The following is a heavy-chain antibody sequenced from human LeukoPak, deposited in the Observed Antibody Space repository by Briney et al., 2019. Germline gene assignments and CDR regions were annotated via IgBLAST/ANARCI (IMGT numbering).Heavy chain of an antibody. CDR3: AKTYYYGSGSHHDAFDI. Sequence: PGGSLRLSCAASGFTFSSYGMHWVRQAPGKGLEWVAFIRYNGSNKYYADSVKGRFTISRDNSKNTLYLQMNSLRAEDTAVYYCAKTYYYGSGSHHDAFDIWRQGTMVTVSS. CDR2: IRYNGSNK. CDR1: GFTFSSYG. V-gene: IGHV3-30*02. D-gene: IGHD3-10*01. J-gene: IGHJ3*02.